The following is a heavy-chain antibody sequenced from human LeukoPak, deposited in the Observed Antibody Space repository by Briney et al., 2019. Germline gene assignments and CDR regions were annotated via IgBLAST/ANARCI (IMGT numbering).Heavy chain of an antibody. V-gene: IGHV1-69*01. CDR2: IIPIFGTA. Sequence: GSSVKVSCKASGGTFISYAISWVRQAPGQGLEWMGGIIPIFGTANYAQKFQGRVTITADESMSTAYMELSSLRSEDTAVYYCARGGPGSSSSPFDYWGQGTLVTVSS. D-gene: IGHD6-13*01. J-gene: IGHJ4*02. CDR3: ARGGPGSSSSPFDY. CDR1: GGTFISYA.